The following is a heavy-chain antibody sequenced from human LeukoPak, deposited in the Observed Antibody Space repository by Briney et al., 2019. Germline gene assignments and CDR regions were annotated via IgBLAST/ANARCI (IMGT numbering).Heavy chain of an antibody. D-gene: IGHD3-10*01. CDR2: ISGSGGST. V-gene: IGHV3-23*01. J-gene: IGHJ4*02. Sequence: PSETLSLTCAVYGGSFSSYYWSWVRQAPGKGLEWVSAISGSGGSTYYVDSVKGRFTISRDNSKNTLYLQMNSLRAEDTAVYYCATRITMVRTAPYWGQGTLVTVSS. CDR3: ATRITMVRTAPY. CDR1: GGSFSSYY.